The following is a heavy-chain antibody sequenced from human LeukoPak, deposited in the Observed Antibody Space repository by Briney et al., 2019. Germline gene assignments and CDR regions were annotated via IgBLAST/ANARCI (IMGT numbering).Heavy chain of an antibody. J-gene: IGHJ3*02. V-gene: IGHV3-23*01. CDR1: GFSVSDNY. D-gene: IGHD3-22*01. CDR2: ISGSGGST. Sequence: GGSLRLSCAASGFSVSDNYMSWVRQAPGKGLEWVSAISGSGGSTYYADSVKGRFTISRDNSKNTLYLQMNSLRAEDTAVYYCAKFYDSSGYYWDDAFDIWGQGTMVTVSS. CDR3: AKFYDSSGYYWDDAFDI.